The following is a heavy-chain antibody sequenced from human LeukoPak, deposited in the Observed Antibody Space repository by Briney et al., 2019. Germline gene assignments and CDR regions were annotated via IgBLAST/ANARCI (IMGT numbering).Heavy chain of an antibody. CDR2: IYQSGST. D-gene: IGHD3-9*01. V-gene: IGHV4-38-2*02. J-gene: IGHJ5*02. CDR3: ARAYTSWFQGWFDP. CDR1: GHSISSGYS. Sequence: SETLSLTCTVSGHSISSGYSWGWIRQPPGKGLEWIGIIYQSGSTYYNPSLKSRVTISVDTSKNQFSLKLSSVTAADTAVYYCARAYTSWFQGWFDPWGQGTLVTVSS.